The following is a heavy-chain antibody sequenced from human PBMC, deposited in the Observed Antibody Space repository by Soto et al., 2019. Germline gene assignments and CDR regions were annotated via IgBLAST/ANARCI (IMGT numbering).Heavy chain of an antibody. Sequence: QLQLQESGPGLVKPSETLSLTCTVSGGSISSSSYYWGWIRQPPGKGLEWIGSIYYSGSTYYNPSLKSRVTISVDTSKTQFSLKLSSVTAADTAVYYCARAPYYYGSGSYYGHYYFDYWGQGTLVTVSS. J-gene: IGHJ4*02. CDR3: ARAPYYYGSGSYYGHYYFDY. V-gene: IGHV4-39*01. CDR2: IYYSGST. CDR1: GGSISSSSYY. D-gene: IGHD3-10*01.